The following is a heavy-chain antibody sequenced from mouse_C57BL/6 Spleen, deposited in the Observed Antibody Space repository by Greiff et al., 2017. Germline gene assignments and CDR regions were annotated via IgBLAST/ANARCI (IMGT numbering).Heavy chain of an antibody. CDR2: IDPYDSET. V-gene: IGHV1-52*01. CDR3: ASDFYYYCSSLYYFDY. D-gene: IGHD1-1*01. J-gene: IGHJ2*01. Sequence: QVQLQQSGAELVRPGSSVKLSCTASGYTFTSYWMHWVKQRPIQGLEWIGNIDPYDSETHYNQKFKDKATLTVDKSSSTAYMQLSSLTSEYSAIYYCASDFYYYCSSLYYFDYWGQGTTLTVSS. CDR1: GYTFTSYW.